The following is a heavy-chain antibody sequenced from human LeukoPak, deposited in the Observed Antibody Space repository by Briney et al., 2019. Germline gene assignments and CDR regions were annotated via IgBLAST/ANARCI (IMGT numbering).Heavy chain of an antibody. CDR2: MNPNSGNT. D-gene: IGHD3-3*01. V-gene: IGHV1-8*01. Sequence: ASVKVSCKASGYTFTSYDINWVRQATGQGLEWMGWMNPNSGNTGYAQKLQGRVTMTRNTSISTAYMELSSLRSEDTAVYYCARGLEVYDFWSGYYIYYYYGMDVWGQGTTVTVSS. CDR1: GYTFTSYD. CDR3: ARGLEVYDFWSGYYIYYYYGMDV. J-gene: IGHJ6*02.